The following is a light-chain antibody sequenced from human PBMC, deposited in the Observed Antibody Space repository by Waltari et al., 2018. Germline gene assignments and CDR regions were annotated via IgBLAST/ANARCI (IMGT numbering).Light chain of an antibody. Sequence: QSVLTQPPSASGTPGQRVTIPCSRSSSNIGSIYVYWYQQLPGSAPKLPFSSDNQRPSGVPDRFSGSKSGTSASLAISGLRSEDEADYYCAAWDDSLGGVVFGGGTKLTVL. CDR2: SDN. CDR1: SSNIGSIY. V-gene: IGLV1-47*02. J-gene: IGLJ2*01. CDR3: AAWDDSLGGVV.